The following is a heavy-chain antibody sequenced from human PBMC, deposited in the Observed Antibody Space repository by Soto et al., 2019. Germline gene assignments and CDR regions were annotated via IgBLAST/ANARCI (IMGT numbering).Heavy chain of an antibody. J-gene: IGHJ3*02. V-gene: IGHV4-59*01. CDR2: IYYSGST. CDR1: GGSISSYY. D-gene: IGHD3-9*01. Sequence: SETLSLTCTVSGGSISSYYWSWIRQPPGKGLEWIGYIYYSGSTNYNPSLKSRVTISVDTSKNQFSLKLSSVTAADTAAYYCARSRYDILTGPDAFDIWGQGTMVTVSS. CDR3: ARSRYDILTGPDAFDI.